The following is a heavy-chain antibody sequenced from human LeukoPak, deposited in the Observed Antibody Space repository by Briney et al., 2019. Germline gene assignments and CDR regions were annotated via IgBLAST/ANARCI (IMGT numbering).Heavy chain of an antibody. D-gene: IGHD2-15*01. J-gene: IGHJ3*02. CDR3: TTAPRGYCSGGSCSYASDI. Sequence: PGGSLRLSCAASTFTFSNAWMSWVRQAPGKGLEWVGRIKSKSDGGTTDYAAPVKARFTISRDDSKNTLYLQMNSLKTEDTAVYYCTTAPRGYCSGGSCSYASDIWGQGTMVTVSS. V-gene: IGHV3-15*01. CDR2: IKSKSDGGTT. CDR1: TFTFSNAW.